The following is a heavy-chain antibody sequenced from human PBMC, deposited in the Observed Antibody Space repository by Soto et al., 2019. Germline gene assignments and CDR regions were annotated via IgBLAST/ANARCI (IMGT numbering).Heavy chain of an antibody. CDR2: LKSETDGGTA. CDR1: GFTFIDAW. D-gene: IGHD6-13*01. V-gene: IGHV3-15*01. Sequence: GGSLRLSCVGSGFTFIDAWMSWVRQAPGKGLEWVGRLKSETDGGTADYAAPVEGRFNISRDDSKNKLYLQMNSLKSEDTAVYYCMAAPGLNVLFWGQGALVTVSS. CDR3: MAAPGLNVLF. J-gene: IGHJ4*02.